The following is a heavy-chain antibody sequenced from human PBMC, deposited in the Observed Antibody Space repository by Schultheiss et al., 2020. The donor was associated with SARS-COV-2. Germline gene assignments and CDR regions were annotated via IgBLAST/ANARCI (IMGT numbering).Heavy chain of an antibody. V-gene: IGHV3-30*18. D-gene: IGHD3-22*01. J-gene: IGHJ3*02. CDR3: AKVRYYDSSGYYYRPDAFDI. CDR1: RFTFSSYW. CDR2: ISYDGSNK. Sequence: GGSLRLSCAASRFTFSSYWMTWVRQAPGKGLEWVAVISYDGSNKYYADSVKGRFTISRDNSKNTLYLQMNSLRAEDTAVYYCAKVRYYDSSGYYYRPDAFDIWGQGTMVTVSS.